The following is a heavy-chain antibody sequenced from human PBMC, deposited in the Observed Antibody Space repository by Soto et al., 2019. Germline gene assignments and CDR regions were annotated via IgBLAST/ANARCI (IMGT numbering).Heavy chain of an antibody. D-gene: IGHD3-10*01. Sequence: EVQLLESGGGLVQPGGSLRLSCAASGFTFSSYAMSWFRQAPGKGLEWASAISGSGGSTYYADSVKGRFTISRDISKNTLYLQMNSLRAEDTAVYYCARGDGSGSYFGDFDYWGQGTLVTVSS. CDR2: ISGSGGST. CDR3: ARGDGSGSYFGDFDY. J-gene: IGHJ4*02. V-gene: IGHV3-23*01. CDR1: GFTFSSYA.